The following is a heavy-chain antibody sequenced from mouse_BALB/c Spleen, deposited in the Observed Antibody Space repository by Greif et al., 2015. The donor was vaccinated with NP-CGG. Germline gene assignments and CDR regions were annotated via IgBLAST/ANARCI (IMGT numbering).Heavy chain of an antibody. CDR2: ISNGGGST. CDR1: GFTFSSYT. J-gene: IGHJ4*01. Sequence: EVKLVESGGGLVQPGGSLKLSCAASGFTFSSYTMSWVRQTPEKRLEWVAYISNGGGSTYYPDTVKGRFTISRDNAKNTLYLQMSSLKSEDTAMYYCARHYGNYYAMDYWGQGTSVTVSS. CDR3: ARHYGNYYAMDY. V-gene: IGHV5-12-2*01. D-gene: IGHD2-1*01.